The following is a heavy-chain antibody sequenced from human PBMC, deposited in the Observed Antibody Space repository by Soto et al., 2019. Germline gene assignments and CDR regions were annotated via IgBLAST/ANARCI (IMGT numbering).Heavy chain of an antibody. J-gene: IGHJ4*02. V-gene: IGHV3-30-3*01. Sequence: PGGSLRLSCAASGCTFSSYAMHWVRQAPGKGLEWVAVISYDGSNKYYADSVKGRFTISRDNSKNTLYLQMNSLRAEDTAVYYCARDYYDSSGYYQSIKYYFDYWGQRTLVTVSS. D-gene: IGHD3-22*01. CDR2: ISYDGSNK. CDR3: ARDYYDSSGYYQSIKYYFDY. CDR1: GCTFSSYA.